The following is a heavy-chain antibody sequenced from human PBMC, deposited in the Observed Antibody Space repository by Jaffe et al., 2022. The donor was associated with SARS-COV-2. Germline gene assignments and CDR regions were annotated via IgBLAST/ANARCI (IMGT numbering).Heavy chain of an antibody. J-gene: IGHJ6*02. CDR3: ARHMVAGFYYYYGMDV. CDR2: IYYSGST. Sequence: QVQLQESGPGLVKPSETLSLTCTVSGGSISSYYWSWIRQPPGKGLEWIGYIYYSGSTNYNPSLKSRVTISVDTSKNQFSLKLSSVTAADTAVYYCARHMVAGFYYYYGMDVWGQGTTVTVSS. V-gene: IGHV4-59*08. CDR1: GGSISSYY. D-gene: IGHD6-19*01.